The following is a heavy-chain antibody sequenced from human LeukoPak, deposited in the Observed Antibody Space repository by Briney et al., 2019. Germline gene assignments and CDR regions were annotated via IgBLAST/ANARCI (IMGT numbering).Heavy chain of an antibody. CDR1: GYTLTELS. Sequence: ASVKVSCKVSGYTLTELSMHWVRQAPGQGLEWMGRIIPILGIANYAQKFQGRVTITADKSTSTAYMELSSLRSEDTAVYYCARASGRTAPDYWGQGTLVTVSS. CDR2: IIPILGIA. V-gene: IGHV1-69*04. J-gene: IGHJ4*02. CDR3: ARASGRTAPDY. D-gene: IGHD1-26*01.